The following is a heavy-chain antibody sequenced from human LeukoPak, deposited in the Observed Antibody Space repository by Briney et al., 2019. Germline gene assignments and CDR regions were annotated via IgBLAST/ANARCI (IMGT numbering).Heavy chain of an antibody. Sequence: SETLSLTCTVSGDSVSGHYWSWIRQTPGKGVEWIGYVSYSGGTNYNPSLKRRVSISLDTSKNQFSLKLSSPAAAYPAVYYCARAPMAITTSAFPDAFDFWGQGTMVTVSS. V-gene: IGHV4-59*02. CDR1: GDSVSGHY. CDR2: VSYSGGT. CDR3: ARAPMAITTSAFPDAFDF. D-gene: IGHD5-12*01. J-gene: IGHJ3*01.